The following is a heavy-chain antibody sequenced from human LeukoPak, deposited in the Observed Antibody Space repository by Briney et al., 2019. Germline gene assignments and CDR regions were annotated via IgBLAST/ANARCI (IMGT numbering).Heavy chain of an antibody. CDR3: ARDLCTTTSCLDY. Sequence: PGGSLRLSCAASGFTFSSYSMNWVRQAPGKGLEWVAVIWYDGTKKYYADAVKGRFSISRDDSKNTVHLQMNSLRVEDTAVYYCARDLCTTTSCLDYWGQGTLLTVSS. J-gene: IGHJ4*02. CDR2: IWYDGTKK. D-gene: IGHD2-2*01. CDR1: GFTFSSYS. V-gene: IGHV3-33*08.